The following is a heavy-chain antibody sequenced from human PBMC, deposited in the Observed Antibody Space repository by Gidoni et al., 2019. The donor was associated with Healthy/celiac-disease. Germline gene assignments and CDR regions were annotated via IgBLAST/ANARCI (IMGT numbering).Heavy chain of an antibody. Sequence: EVQLVESGGGLVKPGGSLRLSCAASGFTFSNAWMSWVRQAPGKGPEWVGRIESKTDGGTTDYAAPVKGRFTISRDDSKNTLYLQMNSLKTEDTAVYYCTTVGSSGLDYWGQGTLVTVSS. J-gene: IGHJ4*02. CDR3: TTVGSSGLDY. CDR1: GFTFSNAW. D-gene: IGHD6-19*01. V-gene: IGHV3-15*04. CDR2: IESKTDGGTT.